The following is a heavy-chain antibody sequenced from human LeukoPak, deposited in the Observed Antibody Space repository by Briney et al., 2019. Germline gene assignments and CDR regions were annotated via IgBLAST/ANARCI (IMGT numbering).Heavy chain of an antibody. CDR2: ISSGSTI. CDR1: GFTFSNYE. Sequence: GGSLRLSCAASGFTFSNYEMNWVRQAPGKGLEWVSHISSGSTIYYADSVKGRFTISRDNAKNSLYLQMNSLRAEDTAVYHCASTARLDYWGQGTLVTVSS. CDR3: ASTARLDY. V-gene: IGHV3-48*03. D-gene: IGHD5-18*01. J-gene: IGHJ4*02.